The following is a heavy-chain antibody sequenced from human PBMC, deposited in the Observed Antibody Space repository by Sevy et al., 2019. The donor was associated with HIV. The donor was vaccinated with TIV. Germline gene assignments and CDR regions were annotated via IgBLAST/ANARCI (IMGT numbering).Heavy chain of an antibody. CDR2: INPNSGGT. V-gene: IGHV1-2*06. CDR3: ARDVFLYCSSTSCLTYYYYYGMDV. Sequence: ASVKVSCKASGYTFTGYYMHWVRQAPGQGLEWMGRINPNSGGTNYAQKFQGRVTMTRDTSISTAYMELSRLRSDDTAMYYCARDVFLYCSSTSCLTYYYYYGMDVWGQGTTVTVSS. D-gene: IGHD2-2*01. CDR1: GYTFTGYY. J-gene: IGHJ6*02.